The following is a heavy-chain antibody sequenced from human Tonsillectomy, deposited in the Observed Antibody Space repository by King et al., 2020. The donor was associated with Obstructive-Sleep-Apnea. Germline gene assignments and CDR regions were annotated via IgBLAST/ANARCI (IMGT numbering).Heavy chain of an antibody. CDR3: AHRRGWTYYFDY. V-gene: IGHV2-5*02. CDR1: GFSLSTSGVG. CDR2: IYWDDDK. J-gene: IGHJ4*02. D-gene: IGHD3/OR15-3a*01. Sequence: ITLKESGPTLVKPTQTLTLTCTFSGFSLSTSGVGVGWVRQPPGKALEWLALIYWDDDKLYSPSLKSRLTITNYTSKNQVALTMTNMDPVDTATYYCAHRRGWTYYFDYWGQGTLVTVSS.